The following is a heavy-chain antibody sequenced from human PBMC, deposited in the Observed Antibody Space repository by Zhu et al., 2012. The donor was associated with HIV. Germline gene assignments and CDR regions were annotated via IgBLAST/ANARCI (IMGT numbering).Heavy chain of an antibody. J-gene: IGHJ3*02. Sequence: QVQLQESGPGLVKPSQTLSLTCSVSGGSINSGDYYWSWIRQPPGKGLEWIGYIFYSGSTYYNPSLKSRVIISVDTSKNQFSLNLSSVTAADTAVYYCARLLWFGERAFDIWAKGNGHRLF. CDR3: ARLLWFGERAFDI. CDR1: GGSINSGDYY. CDR2: IFYSGST. D-gene: IGHD3-10*01. V-gene: IGHV4-30-4*01.